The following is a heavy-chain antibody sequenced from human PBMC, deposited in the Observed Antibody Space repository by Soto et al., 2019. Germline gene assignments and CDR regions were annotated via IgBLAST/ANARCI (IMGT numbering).Heavy chain of an antibody. J-gene: IGHJ5*02. CDR3: TTRDSSWSLWGLDP. CDR1: GFTFSSYA. CDR2: ISYDGSNK. V-gene: IGHV3-30-3*01. D-gene: IGHD6-13*01. Sequence: GGSLRLSCAASGFTFSSYAMHWVRQAPGKGLEWVAVISYDGSNKYYADSVKGRLTISRDNSKNTLYLQMNSLRAEDTAVYYCTTRDSSWSLWGLDPWGQGTLVTVSS.